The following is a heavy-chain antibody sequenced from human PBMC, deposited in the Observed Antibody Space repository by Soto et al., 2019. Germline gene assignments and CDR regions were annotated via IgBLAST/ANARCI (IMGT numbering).Heavy chain of an antibody. J-gene: IGHJ5*02. D-gene: IGHD5-12*01. CDR1: GFTFNRYG. CDR2: IFYDGSRK. CDR3: VREESDNDGNWFDP. Sequence: QVQLVESGGGVVQPGRSLKLSCAASGFTFNRYGMHWVRQAPGKGLEWVAVIFYDGSRKEYAASLKGRFTISRDNSKNTLYLQMNSLRAEDTAMYYCVREESDNDGNWFDPWGQGTLVTVSS. V-gene: IGHV3-33*01.